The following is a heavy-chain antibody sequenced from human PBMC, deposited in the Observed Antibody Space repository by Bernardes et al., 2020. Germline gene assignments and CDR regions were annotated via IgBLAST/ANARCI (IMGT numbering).Heavy chain of an antibody. Sequence: SETLSLTCTVSGGSISSYYWSWIRQPPGKGLEWIGYIYYSGSTNYNPSLKSRVTISVDTSKNQFSLKLSSVTAADTAVYYCARLALVSLGELHGNYFDYWGQGTLVTVSS. V-gene: IGHV4-59*08. D-gene: IGHD3-10*01. CDR2: IYYSGST. J-gene: IGHJ4*02. CDR3: ARLALVSLGELHGNYFDY. CDR1: GGSISSYY.